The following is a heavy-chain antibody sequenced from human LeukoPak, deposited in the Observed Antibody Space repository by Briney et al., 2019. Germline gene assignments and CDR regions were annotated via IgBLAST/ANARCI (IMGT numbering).Heavy chain of an antibody. CDR3: ARVNGNTREQWLAPVGAFDI. D-gene: IGHD6-19*01. V-gene: IGHV6-1*01. Sequence: SQTLSLTCAISGDSVSSNSAAWNWIRQSPSRGLEWLGRTYYRSKWYNDYAVSVKSRITINPDTSKNQFSLQLNSVTPEDTAVYYCARVNGNTREQWLAPVGAFDIWGQGTMVTVSS. CDR1: GDSVSSNSAA. CDR2: TYYRSKWYN. J-gene: IGHJ3*02.